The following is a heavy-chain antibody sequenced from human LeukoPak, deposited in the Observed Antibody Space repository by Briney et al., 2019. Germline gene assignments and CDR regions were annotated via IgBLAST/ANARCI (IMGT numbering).Heavy chain of an antibody. Sequence: SETLSLTCTVSGGSISSYYWSWIRQPPGKGLEWIGYIYYSGSTNYNPSLKSRVTISVDTSKNQFSLELSSVTAADTAVYYCARLAYGDYGEYFDYWGQGTLVTVSS. J-gene: IGHJ4*02. V-gene: IGHV4-59*01. D-gene: IGHD4-17*01. CDR1: GGSISSYY. CDR2: IYYSGST. CDR3: ARLAYGDYGEYFDY.